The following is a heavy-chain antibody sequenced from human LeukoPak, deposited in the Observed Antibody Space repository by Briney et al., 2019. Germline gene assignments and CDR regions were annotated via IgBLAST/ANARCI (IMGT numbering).Heavy chain of an antibody. CDR1: GFTFSSYG. Sequence: GRSLRLSCATSGFTFSSYGMYCVCQAPGKGLEWVAVISYDGSNTYYTDSVRGRFTISRDNSKNTLYLQMNSLRAEDTAVYYCAKDVAVAGFYYFDYWGQGTLVTVSS. CDR3: AKDVAVAGFYYFDY. V-gene: IGHV3-30*18. CDR2: ISYDGSNT. D-gene: IGHD6-19*01. J-gene: IGHJ4*02.